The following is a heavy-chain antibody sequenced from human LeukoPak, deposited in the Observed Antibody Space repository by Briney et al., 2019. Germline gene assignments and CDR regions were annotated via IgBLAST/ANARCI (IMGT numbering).Heavy chain of an antibody. Sequence: GGSLRLSCAASGFTFSSYAMSWVRQAPGKGLEWVSAISGSGGSTYYADSVQGRSTISRDNSKNTLFLQMNSLRAEDTAVYYCATDLLPPGYGRYYGMDVWGRGTTVTVSS. J-gene: IGHJ6*02. CDR3: ATDLLPPGYGRYYGMDV. CDR2: ISGSGGST. V-gene: IGHV3-23*01. CDR1: GFTFSSYA. D-gene: IGHD4-17*01.